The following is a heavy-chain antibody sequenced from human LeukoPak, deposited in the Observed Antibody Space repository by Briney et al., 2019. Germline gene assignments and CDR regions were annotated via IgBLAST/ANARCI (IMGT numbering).Heavy chain of an antibody. J-gene: IGHJ5*02. D-gene: IGHD3-3*01. Sequence: PSQTLSLTCTVSGGSISSGGYYWSWIRQPPGKGLEWIGEINHSGSTNYNPSLKSRVTISVDTSKNQFSLKLSSVTAADTAVYYCARGLRYYDFWSGYYYNWFDPWGQGTLVTVSS. CDR3: ARGLRYYDFWSGYYYNWFDP. CDR2: INHSGST. V-gene: IGHV4-30-2*01. CDR1: GGSISSGGYY.